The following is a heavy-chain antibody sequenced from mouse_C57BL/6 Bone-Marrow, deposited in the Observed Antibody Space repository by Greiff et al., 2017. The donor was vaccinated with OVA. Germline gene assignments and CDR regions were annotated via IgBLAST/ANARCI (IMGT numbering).Heavy chain of an antibody. CDR2: INPSSGYT. Sequence: VMLVESGAELAKPGASVKLSCKASGYPFTSSWMHWVKQRPGQGLEWIGYINPSSGYTKYNQKFKDKATLTADKSSSTAYMQLSSLTYEDSAVYYCARNDGYFLYAMDYWGQGTSVTVSS. CDR1: GYPFTSSW. J-gene: IGHJ4*01. D-gene: IGHD2-3*01. V-gene: IGHV1-7*01. CDR3: ARNDGYFLYAMDY.